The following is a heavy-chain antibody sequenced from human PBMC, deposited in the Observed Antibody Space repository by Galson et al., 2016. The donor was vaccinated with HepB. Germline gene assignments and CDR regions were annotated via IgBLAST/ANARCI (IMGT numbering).Heavy chain of an antibody. CDR1: GYIFTSYW. J-gene: IGHJ4*02. CDR2: IYPGDSET. V-gene: IGHV5-51*01. Sequence: QSGAEVKKPGESLKISYKGSGYIFTSYWIGWVRQMPGKGLEWMGLIYPGDSETRYSPSFQGRVTISADKSISTAYLQWSNLRASDTAMYYCARRPGPMTTLRGQGTLVTVSS. D-gene: IGHD4-11*01. CDR3: ARRPGPMTTL.